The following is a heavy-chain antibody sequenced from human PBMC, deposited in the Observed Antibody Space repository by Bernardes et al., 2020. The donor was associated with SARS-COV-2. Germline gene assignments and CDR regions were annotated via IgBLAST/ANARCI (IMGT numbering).Heavy chain of an antibody. V-gene: IGHV4-39*01. D-gene: IGHD3-10*02. CDR1: GGSIRSTNNY. J-gene: IGHJ4*02. CDR2: IYYDNT. Sequence: SYTLSRTCTVSGGSIRSTNNYWGWIRQPPGKGLEWIGLIYYDNTYYNPSLNSRVTISVDTSKNQFSLRLSSVTAADTAVYFCARRLFPYYFDYWGMGTLVTVSS. CDR3: ARRLFPYYFDY.